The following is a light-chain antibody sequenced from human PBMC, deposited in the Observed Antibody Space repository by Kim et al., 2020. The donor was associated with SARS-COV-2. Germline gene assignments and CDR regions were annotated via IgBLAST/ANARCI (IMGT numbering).Light chain of an antibody. CDR3: QQYENWPPYT. Sequence: EVVMTQSPATLSVSPGERATLSCRASQSVNSNLAWYQQQPGQAPRLLIYGASTRASDIPARFSGSGSGTEFTLIISSLQSEDIAVYYCQQYENWPPYTFGQGTKLEI. CDR1: QSVNSN. V-gene: IGKV3-15*01. J-gene: IGKJ2*01. CDR2: GAS.